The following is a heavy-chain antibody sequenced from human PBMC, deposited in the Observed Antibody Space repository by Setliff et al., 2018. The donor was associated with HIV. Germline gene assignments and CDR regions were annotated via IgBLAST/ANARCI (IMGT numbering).Heavy chain of an antibody. Sequence: ASVKVSCKASGYTFTSYEINWVRQATGQGLEWMGWMNPNSGDTGYAEKFQGRVTMTRNTSISTAYMELSNLRSEDAAVYYCATDPTYSSGSPDIWGQGTMVTVFS. CDR2: MNPNSGDT. J-gene: IGHJ3*02. V-gene: IGHV1-8*01. CDR1: GYTFTSYE. D-gene: IGHD6-19*01. CDR3: ATDPTYSSGSPDI.